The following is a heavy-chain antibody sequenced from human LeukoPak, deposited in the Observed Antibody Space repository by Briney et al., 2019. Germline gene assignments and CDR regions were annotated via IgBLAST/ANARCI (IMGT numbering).Heavy chain of an antibody. J-gene: IGHJ4*02. CDR1: GFIFSSYG. D-gene: IGHD3-22*01. CDR2: IWYDGSNK. Sequence: GGSLRLSCAASGFIFSSYGMHWVRQAPGKGLEWVAVIWYDGSNKYYADSVKGRFTISRDNSKNTLYLQMNSLRAEDTAVYYCAREGSTYYYDSSGYPKGDYFDYWGQGTLVTVSS. V-gene: IGHV3-33*01. CDR3: AREGSTYYYDSSGYPKGDYFDY.